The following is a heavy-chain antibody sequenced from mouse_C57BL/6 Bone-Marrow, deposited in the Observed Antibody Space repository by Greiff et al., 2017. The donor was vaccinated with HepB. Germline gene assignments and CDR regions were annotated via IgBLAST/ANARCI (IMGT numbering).Heavy chain of an antibody. D-gene: IGHD2-5*01. Sequence: EVQLQQSGPVLVKPGASVKMSCKASGYTFTDYYMNWVKQSHGKSLEWIGVINPYNGGTSYNQKFKGKATLTVDKSSSTAYMELNSLTSEDSAVYYCARGGGSNYTLNYAMDYWGQGTSVTVSS. CDR1: GYTFTDYY. J-gene: IGHJ4*01. CDR3: ARGGGSNYTLNYAMDY. V-gene: IGHV1-19*01. CDR2: INPYNGGT.